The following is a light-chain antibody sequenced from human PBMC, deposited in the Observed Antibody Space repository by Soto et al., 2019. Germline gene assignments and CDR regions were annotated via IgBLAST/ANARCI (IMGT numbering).Light chain of an antibody. CDR2: EVS. CDR3: SSYTSSSTLV. V-gene: IGLV2-14*01. Sequence: QSALTQPASVSGSPGQSITISCTGTSSDVGGYNYVSWYQQHPGKAPKLMIYEVSHRPSGVSNRVSGSKSGNTASLTISGLQAEDEDDYYCSSYTSSSTLVFGGGTKRTVL. CDR1: SSDVGGYNY. J-gene: IGLJ2*01.